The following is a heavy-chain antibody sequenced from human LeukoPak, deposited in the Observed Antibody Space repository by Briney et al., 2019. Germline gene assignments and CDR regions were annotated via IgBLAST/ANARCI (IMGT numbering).Heavy chain of an antibody. J-gene: IGHJ4*02. CDR3: ARDSTMIVVVTPPWDY. Sequence: GSVKVSCKASGYTFTGYYMHWVRQAPGQGLEWMGRINPNSGGTNYAQKFQGRVTMTRDTSISTAYMELSRLRSDDTAVYYCARDSTMIVVVTPPWDYWGQGTLVTVSS. CDR1: GYTFTGYY. V-gene: IGHV1-2*06. D-gene: IGHD3-22*01. CDR2: INPNSGGT.